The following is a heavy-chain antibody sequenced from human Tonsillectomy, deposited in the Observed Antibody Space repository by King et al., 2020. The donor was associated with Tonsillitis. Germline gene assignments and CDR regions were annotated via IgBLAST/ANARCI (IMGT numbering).Heavy chain of an antibody. D-gene: IGHD2-15*01. V-gene: IGHV3-11*01. CDR1: GFTFSDYY. J-gene: IGHJ6*02. CDR2: ISSSGSTI. Sequence: VQLVESGGGLVKPGGSLRLSCAASGFTFSDYYMSWIRQAPGKGLEWVSYISSSGSTIYYADSVKGRFTISRDNAKNSLYLQMNSLRAEDTAVYYCAGELVVAAQTHYYYGMDVWGQGTTVTVSS. CDR3: AGELVVAAQTHYYYGMDV.